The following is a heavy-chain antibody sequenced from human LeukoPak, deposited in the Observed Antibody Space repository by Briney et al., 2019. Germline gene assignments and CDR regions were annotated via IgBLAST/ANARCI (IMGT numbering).Heavy chain of an antibody. Sequence: SETLSLTCTVSGGSISSYYWSWIRQPAGKGLEWIGRIYTSGSTNYNPSLKSRVTMSVDTSKNQFSLKLSSVTAADTAVYYCAGYRSIMITFGGVIVIWGQGTLVTVSS. D-gene: IGHD3-16*02. V-gene: IGHV4-4*07. CDR1: GGSISSYY. CDR2: IYTSGST. CDR3: AGYRSIMITFGGVIVI. J-gene: IGHJ4*02.